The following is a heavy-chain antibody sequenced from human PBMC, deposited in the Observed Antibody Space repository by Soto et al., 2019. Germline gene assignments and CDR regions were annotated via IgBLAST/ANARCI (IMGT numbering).Heavy chain of an antibody. Sequence: SETLSLTCTVSGGSISSYYWSWIRQPPGKGLEWIGYIYSGNTNYNPSLKSRVTISVDTSKNQFSPKLSSVTAADTAVYYCGRGEVDRYNWNYGIDYWGQGTLVTVSS. CDR2: IYSGNT. CDR3: GRGEVDRYNWNYGIDY. V-gene: IGHV4-59*01. CDR1: GGSISSYY. J-gene: IGHJ4*02. D-gene: IGHD1-7*01.